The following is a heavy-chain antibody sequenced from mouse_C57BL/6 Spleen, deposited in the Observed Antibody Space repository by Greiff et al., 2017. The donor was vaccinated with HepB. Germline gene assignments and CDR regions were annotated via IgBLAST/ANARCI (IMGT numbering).Heavy chain of an antibody. J-gene: IGHJ1*03. Sequence: VKLVESGAELVKPGASVKMSCKASGYTFTTYPIEWMKQNHGKSLEWIGNFHPYNDDTKYNEKFKGKATLTVEKSSSTVYLELSRLTSDDSAVYYCARAGSSYPYWYFDVWGTGTTVTVSS. CDR3: ARAGSSYPYWYFDV. CDR1: GYTFTTYP. CDR2: FHPYNDDT. V-gene: IGHV1-47*01. D-gene: IGHD1-1*01.